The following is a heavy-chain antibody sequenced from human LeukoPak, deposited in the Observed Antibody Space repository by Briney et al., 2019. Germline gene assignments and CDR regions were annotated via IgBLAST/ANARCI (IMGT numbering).Heavy chain of an antibody. CDR2: IYSGGST. CDR3: ASVSSGYYGGGGFDY. D-gene: IGHD3-22*01. V-gene: IGHV3-53*01. J-gene: IGHJ4*02. Sequence: PGGSLRLSCAASGFTVSSNYMSWVRQAPGKGLEWVSVIYSGGSTYYADSVKGRFTISRDNAKNTLYLQMNSLRAEDTAVYYCASVSSGYYGGGGFDYWGQGTLVTVSS. CDR1: GFTVSSNY.